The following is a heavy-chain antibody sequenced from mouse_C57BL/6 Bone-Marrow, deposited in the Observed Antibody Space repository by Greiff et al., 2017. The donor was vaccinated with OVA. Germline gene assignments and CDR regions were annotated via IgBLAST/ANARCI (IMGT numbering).Heavy chain of an antibody. CDR1: GYTFTSYG. CDR2: IYPRSGNT. Sequence: VKLVESGAELARPGASVKLSCKASGYTFTSYGISWVKQRTGQGLEWIGEIYPRSGNTYYNEKFKGKATLTADKSSSTAYMELRSLTSEDSAVYFCARPPLAYWGQGTLVTVSA. J-gene: IGHJ3*01. CDR3: ARPPLAY. V-gene: IGHV1-81*01.